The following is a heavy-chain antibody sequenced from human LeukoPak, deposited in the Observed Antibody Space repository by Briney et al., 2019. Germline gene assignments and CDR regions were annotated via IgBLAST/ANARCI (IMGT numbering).Heavy chain of an antibody. CDR2: IYTSGST. Sequence: SETLSLTCNVSGGSISTYYWSWIRQPAGKGLEWIGRIYTSGSTNYNPSLKSRVTMSVDTSKNQFSLKLSSVTAADTAVYYCARMCSFTMVRGVMNPYGMDVWGQGTTVTVSS. D-gene: IGHD3-10*01. J-gene: IGHJ6*02. CDR3: ARMCSFTMVRGVMNPYGMDV. CDR1: GGSISTYY. V-gene: IGHV4-4*07.